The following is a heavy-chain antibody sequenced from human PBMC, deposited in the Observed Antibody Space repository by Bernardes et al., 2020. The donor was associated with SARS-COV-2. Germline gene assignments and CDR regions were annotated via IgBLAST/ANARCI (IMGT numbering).Heavy chain of an antibody. Sequence: GGSLRLSCAASGFTFSSYAMSWVRQAPGKGLEWVSAISGSGGSTYYADSVKGRFTISRDNSKNTLYLQMNSLRAEYTAVYYCAKAPFYFDAFDIWGQGTMVTVSS. D-gene: IGHD3-10*01. V-gene: IGHV3-23*01. CDR1: GFTFSSYA. CDR3: AKAPFYFDAFDI. CDR2: ISGSGGST. J-gene: IGHJ3*02.